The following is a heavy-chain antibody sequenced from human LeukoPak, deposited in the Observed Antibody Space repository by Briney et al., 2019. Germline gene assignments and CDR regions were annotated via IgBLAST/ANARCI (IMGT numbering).Heavy chain of an antibody. CDR2: IWYDGSNK. CDR3: ARGGDYGVWGFDP. CDR1: GFTFSSYG. Sequence: GGSLRLSCAASGFTFSSYGMHWVRQAPGKGLEWVAVIWYDGSNKYYADSVKGRFTISRDNSKSTLYLQMNSLRAEDTAVYYCARGGDYGVWGFDPWGQGTLVTVSS. D-gene: IGHD4-17*01. J-gene: IGHJ5*02. V-gene: IGHV3-33*01.